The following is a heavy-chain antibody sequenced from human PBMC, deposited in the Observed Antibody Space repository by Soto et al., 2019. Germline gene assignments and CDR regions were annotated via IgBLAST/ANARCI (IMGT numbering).Heavy chain of an antibody. V-gene: IGHV3-21*01. CDR2: ISRSSSYI. CDR1: GFTFSSYA. CDR3: ASRWPQDY. J-gene: IGHJ4*02. Sequence: EVQLVESGGGLVKPGGSLRLSCAASGFTFSSYAMNWVHQAPGRGLEWVSSISRSSSYIYYADSVKGRFTISRDNAKNSLYLQMNSLRAEDTAVYYCASRWPQDYWGQGTLVTVSS.